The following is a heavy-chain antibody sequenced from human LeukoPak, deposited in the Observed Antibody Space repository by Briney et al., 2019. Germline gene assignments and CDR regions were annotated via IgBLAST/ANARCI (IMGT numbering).Heavy chain of an antibody. D-gene: IGHD3-16*01. J-gene: IGHJ4*02. CDR1: GFSLSDYY. V-gene: IGHV3-11*01. CDR2: VTNTGRST. CDR3: ARGRRGSYYTFQV. Sequence: GGSLRLSCAVSGFSLSDYYMNWVRQAPGKGLEWISYVTNTGRSTNYAGSVKGRFTISRDSAKNSVSLQLTSLTAEDTAVYYCARGRRGSYYTFQVWGQGTLVSVSS.